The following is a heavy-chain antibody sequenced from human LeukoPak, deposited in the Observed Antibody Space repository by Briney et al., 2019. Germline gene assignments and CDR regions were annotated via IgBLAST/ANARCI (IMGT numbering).Heavy chain of an antibody. D-gene: IGHD3-10*01. J-gene: IGHJ6*02. Sequence: GGSLRLSCAVSGFTFSSYGMHWVRQAPGKGLEWVAVISYDGSNKYYADSVQGRFTISRDNSKNTLYLQMNSLRAEDTAVYYCAKRGYGSGKFGMDVWGQGTTVTVSS. V-gene: IGHV3-30*18. CDR2: ISYDGSNK. CDR1: GFTFSSYG. CDR3: AKRGYGSGKFGMDV.